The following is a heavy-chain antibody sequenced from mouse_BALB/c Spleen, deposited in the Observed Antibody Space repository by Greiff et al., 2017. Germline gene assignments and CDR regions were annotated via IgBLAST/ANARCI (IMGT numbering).Heavy chain of an antibody. V-gene: IGHV1-67*01. J-gene: IGHJ4*01. CDR2: ISTYYGNT. Sequence: QVHVKQSGPELVRPGVSVKISCKGSGYTFTDYAMHWVKQSHAKSLEWIGVISTYYGNTNYNQKFKGKATMTVDKSSSTAYMELARLTSEDSAIYYCARGKNYYGSSYVSMDYWGQGTSVTVSS. CDR3: ARGKNYYGSSYVSMDY. D-gene: IGHD1-1*01. CDR1: GYTFTDYA.